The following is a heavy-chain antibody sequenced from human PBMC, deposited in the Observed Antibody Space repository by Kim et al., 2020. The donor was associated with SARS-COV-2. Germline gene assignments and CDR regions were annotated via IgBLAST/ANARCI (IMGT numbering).Heavy chain of an antibody. Sequence: GGSLRLSCAASGFTFSDYYMSWIRQAPGKGLEWVSYISSSSSYTNYADSVKGRFTISRDNAKNSLYLQMNSLRAEDTAVYYCARADYGDYKYYFDYWGQGTLVTVSS. D-gene: IGHD4-17*01. CDR3: ARADYGDYKYYFDY. CDR1: GFTFSDYY. J-gene: IGHJ4*02. V-gene: IGHV3-11*06. CDR2: ISSSSSYT.